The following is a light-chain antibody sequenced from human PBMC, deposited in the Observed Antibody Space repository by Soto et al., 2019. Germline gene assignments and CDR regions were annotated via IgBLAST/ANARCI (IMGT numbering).Light chain of an antibody. CDR1: QSVSSY. CDR3: QQRSNGPVT. CDR2: DAS. Sequence: EIVLTQSPGTLSLSPGERATLSCRASQSVSSYLAWYQQKPGQAPRLLIYDASTRATGISARFSGSGSGTDFTLTISSLEPEDFAVYYCQQRSNGPVTFGQGNKVEVK. J-gene: IGKJ1*01. V-gene: IGKV3-11*01.